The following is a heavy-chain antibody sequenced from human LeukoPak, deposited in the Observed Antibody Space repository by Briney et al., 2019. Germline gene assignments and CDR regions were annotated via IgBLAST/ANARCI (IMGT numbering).Heavy chain of an antibody. D-gene: IGHD3-22*01. CDR2: IYTSGST. CDR1: GASISSYY. J-gene: IGHJ6*03. Sequence: SETLSLTCTVSGASISSYYWSWIRQPAGKGLEWIGRIYTSGSTNYNPSVKSRVTISVDKSKNQFSLKLSSVTAADTAVYYCARDYFDSSGYYGRWGYYYMDVWGKGTTVTVSS. CDR3: ARDYFDSSGYYGRWGYYYMDV. V-gene: IGHV4-4*07.